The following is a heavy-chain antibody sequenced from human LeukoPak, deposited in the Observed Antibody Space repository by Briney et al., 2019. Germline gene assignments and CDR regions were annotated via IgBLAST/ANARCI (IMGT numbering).Heavy chain of an antibody. CDR1: GFTFSSYS. D-gene: IGHD6-19*01. CDR2: ISSSSSYI. CDR3: GGDFIAGVGPRKRVFQH. V-gene: IGHV3-21*01. J-gene: IGHJ1*01. Sequence: GGSLRLSCAASGFTFSSYSMNWVRQAPGKGLEWVSSISSSSSYIYYADSVKGRFTISRDNAKNSLYLQMNSLRAEDTAVYYCGGDFIAGVGPRKRVFQHGARGPWVPFS.